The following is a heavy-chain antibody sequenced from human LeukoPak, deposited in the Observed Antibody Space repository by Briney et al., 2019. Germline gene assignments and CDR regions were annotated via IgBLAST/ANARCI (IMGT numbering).Heavy chain of an antibody. Sequence: GGSLRLSCAASGFTFDDYAMHWVRQAPGKGLEWVSLISGDGGSTYYADSVKGRFTISRDNSKNSLYLQMNSLRTEDTASYYCAKDMPAPTIFGVVIPGYYGMDVWGQGTTVTVSS. J-gene: IGHJ6*02. D-gene: IGHD3-3*01. V-gene: IGHV3-43*02. CDR3: AKDMPAPTIFGVVIPGYYGMDV. CDR2: ISGDGGST. CDR1: GFTFDDYA.